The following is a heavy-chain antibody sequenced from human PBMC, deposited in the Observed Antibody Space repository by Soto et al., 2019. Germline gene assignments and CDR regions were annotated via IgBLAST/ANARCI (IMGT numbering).Heavy chain of an antibody. J-gene: IGHJ6*02. CDR2: ISSRSIYI. V-gene: IGHV3-21*01. CDR3: AREEVSRPNTYHGLDV. CDR1: GFTFNTYT. Sequence: EVQLVDSGGGLVKPGGSLRLSCAASGFTFNTYTMNWVRQAPGKGLEWVSSISSRSIYIYYADSVTGRFTISRDDARNALYLQMNSLRAEDTAVYYCAREEVSRPNTYHGLDVWGQGHTVTVSS.